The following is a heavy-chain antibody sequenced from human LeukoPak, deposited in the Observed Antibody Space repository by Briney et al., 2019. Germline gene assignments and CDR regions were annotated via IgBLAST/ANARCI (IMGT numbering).Heavy chain of an antibody. J-gene: IGHJ4*02. Sequence: PSETLSLTCTDSGGSISSYYWSWIRQPPGKGLEWIGYIYYSGSTNYNPSLKSRVTISVDTSKNQFSLKLSSVTAADTAVYYCARAPYDSGGYYDYYFDYWGQGTLVTVSS. CDR3: ARAPYDSGGYYDYYFDY. V-gene: IGHV4-59*08. D-gene: IGHD3-22*01. CDR1: GGSISSYY. CDR2: IYYSGST.